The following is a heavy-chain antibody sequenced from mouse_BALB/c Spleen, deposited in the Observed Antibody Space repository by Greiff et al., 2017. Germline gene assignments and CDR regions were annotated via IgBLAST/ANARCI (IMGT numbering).Heavy chain of an antibody. CDR3: ATHYYGSSKPFDY. Sequence: VKLVESGAELARPGASVKMSCKASGYTFTSYTMHWVKQRPGQGLEWIGYINPSSGYTNYNQKFKDKATLTADKSSSTAYMQLSSLTSEDSAVYYCATHYYGSSKPFDYWGQGTTLTVSS. CDR1: GYTFTSYT. J-gene: IGHJ2*01. D-gene: IGHD1-1*01. V-gene: IGHV1-4*01. CDR2: INPSSGYT.